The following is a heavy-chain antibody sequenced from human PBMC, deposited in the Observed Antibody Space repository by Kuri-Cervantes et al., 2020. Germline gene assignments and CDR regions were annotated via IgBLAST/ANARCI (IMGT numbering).Heavy chain of an antibody. CDR3: AIKSGGDYDSSAYGLDY. V-gene: IGHV1-2*02. D-gene: IGHD3-22*01. J-gene: IGHJ4*02. CDR1: GYTFPGSY. CDR2: IDSNSGAT. Sequence: ASVKVSCKSSGYTFPGSYVHWVRQAPGQGFEWVGWIDSNSGATNYAQKFQGRVTFTADDSTSTAYMELSSLRSEDTAVYYCAIKSGGDYDSSAYGLDYWCQGALVTVSS.